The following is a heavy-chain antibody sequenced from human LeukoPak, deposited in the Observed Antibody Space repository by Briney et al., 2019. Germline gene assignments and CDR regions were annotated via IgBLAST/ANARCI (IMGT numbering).Heavy chain of an antibody. V-gene: IGHV1-69*05. CDR2: IIPIFGTA. CDR1: GGTFSSYA. D-gene: IGHD6-6*01. Sequence: ASVKVSCKASGGTFSSYAISWVRQAPGQGLAWMGGIIPIFGTANYAQKFQGRVTITTDESTSTAYMELSSLRSEDTAVYYCARTISSSSLNYDYWGQGTLVTVSS. CDR3: ARTISSSSLNYDY. J-gene: IGHJ4*02.